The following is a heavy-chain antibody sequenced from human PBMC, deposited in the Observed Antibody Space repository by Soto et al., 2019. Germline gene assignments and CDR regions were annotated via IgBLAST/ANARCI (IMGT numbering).Heavy chain of an antibody. D-gene: IGHD2-15*01. J-gene: IGHJ3*02. CDR3: VKKMSTRQTGAFDI. Sequence: PGGSLRLSCAASGFTFSSYTMRWVRQAPGKGLEWVSTISGSGGDTYYADSVKGRFTISRDNSKNTLYLQMNSLRAEDTAIYYCVKKMSTRQTGAFDIWGQGTMVTVSS. CDR1: GFTFSSYT. CDR2: ISGSGGDT. V-gene: IGHV3-23*01.